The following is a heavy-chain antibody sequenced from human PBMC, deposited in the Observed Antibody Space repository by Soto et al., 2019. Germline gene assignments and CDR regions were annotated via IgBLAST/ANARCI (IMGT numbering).Heavy chain of an antibody. J-gene: IGHJ4*02. CDR3: ASGAVAGLMGFDY. V-gene: IGHV4-31*03. D-gene: IGHD6-19*01. CDR1: GGSISSGGYY. Sequence: QVQLQESGPGLVKPSQTLSLTCTVSGGSISSGGYYWRWIRQHPGKGLEWIGYIYYSGSTYYNPSLKRRVTISVDTCKNRFALKLSSVTAADTAVYYCASGAVAGLMGFDYWGQGTLVTVYS. CDR2: IYYSGST.